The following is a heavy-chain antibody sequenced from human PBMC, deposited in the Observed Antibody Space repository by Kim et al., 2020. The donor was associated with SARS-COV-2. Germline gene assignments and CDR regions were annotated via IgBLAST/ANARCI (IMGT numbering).Heavy chain of an antibody. V-gene: IGHV3-48*03. J-gene: IGHJ4*02. CDR1: GFTFSNYE. Sequence: GGSLRLSCTASGFTFSNYEFNWVRQAPGKGPEWLSYINTAGTSVYYADSVKGRFTVSRDDAQNSLYLEMNSLRAEDSALYYCARETINCGGDCYDYWGQG. CDR2: INTAGTSV. D-gene: IGHD2-21*01. CDR3: ARETINCGGDCYDY.